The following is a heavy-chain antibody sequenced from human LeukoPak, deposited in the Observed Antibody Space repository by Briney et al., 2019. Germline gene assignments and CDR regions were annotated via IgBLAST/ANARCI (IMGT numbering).Heavy chain of an antibody. CDR1: GFTFSSYS. CDR3: ARAVPAAVDY. Sequence: GGSLRLSCAASGFTFSSYSMNWVRQAPGKGLEWVSYISSSSSTIYYADSVKGRFTISRDNAKNSLYLQMNSLRAEDTAVYYCARAVPAAVDYWGQGTLVTVSS. D-gene: IGHD2-2*01. V-gene: IGHV3-48*01. J-gene: IGHJ4*02. CDR2: ISSSSSTI.